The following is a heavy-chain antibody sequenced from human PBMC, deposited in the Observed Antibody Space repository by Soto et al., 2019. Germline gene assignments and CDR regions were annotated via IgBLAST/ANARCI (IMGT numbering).Heavy chain of an antibody. CDR2: IIPILGIA. J-gene: IGHJ4*02. CDR3: ATVPWSYYFDY. V-gene: IGHV1-69*02. Sequence: ASVKVSCKASGGTFSSYTISWVRQAPGQGLEWMGRIIPILGIANYAQKFQGRVTITADKSTSTAYMELSSLSSEDTAVYYCATVPWSYYFDYWGQGTLVTVSS. D-gene: IGHD1-26*01. CDR1: GGTFSSYT.